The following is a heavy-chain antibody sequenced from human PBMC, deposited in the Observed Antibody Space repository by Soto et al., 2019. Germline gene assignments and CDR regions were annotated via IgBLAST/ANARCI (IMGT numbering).Heavy chain of an antibody. Sequence: ASVKVSCKAAGYTFTSYRISWGRQAPGQGLEWMGWISAYNGNTNYAQKLQGRVTMTTDTSTSTAYMELRSLRSDDTAVYYCALYGAKKTDAFDIWGQGTMVTVSS. CDR3: ALYGAKKTDAFDI. D-gene: IGHD4-17*01. V-gene: IGHV1-18*01. J-gene: IGHJ3*02. CDR1: GYTFTSYR. CDR2: ISAYNGNT.